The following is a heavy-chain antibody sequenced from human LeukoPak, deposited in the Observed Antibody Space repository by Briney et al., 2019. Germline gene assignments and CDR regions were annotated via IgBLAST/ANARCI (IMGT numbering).Heavy chain of an antibody. J-gene: IGHJ6*02. CDR3: ARGRSSGWYDYYYYGMDV. V-gene: IGHV1-18*01. CDR1: GYTFTSYG. Sequence: GASVKVPCKASGYTFTSYGISWVRQAPGQGLEWMGWISAYNGNTNYAQKLQGRVTMTTDTSTSTAYMELRSLRSDDTAVYYCARGRSSGWYDYYYYGMDVWGQGTTVTVSS. D-gene: IGHD6-19*01. CDR2: ISAYNGNT.